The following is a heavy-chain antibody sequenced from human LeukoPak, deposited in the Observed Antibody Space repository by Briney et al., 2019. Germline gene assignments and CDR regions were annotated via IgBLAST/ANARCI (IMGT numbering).Heavy chain of an antibody. Sequence: SETLSLTCTVSGGSMSSSSYSWGWIRQPPGKGLEWIGSIFYSGNTYYNPSLRSRVTISVDTSKNQFSLQLKSVTAADTAMYYCARRGNNRNDFNWFDPWGQGILVTVSS. D-gene: IGHD1-1*01. CDR1: GGSMSSSSYS. V-gene: IGHV4-39*01. J-gene: IGHJ5*02. CDR2: IFYSGNT. CDR3: ARRGNNRNDFNWFDP.